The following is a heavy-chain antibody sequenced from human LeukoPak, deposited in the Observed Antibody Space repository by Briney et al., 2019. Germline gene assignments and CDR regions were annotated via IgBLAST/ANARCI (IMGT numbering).Heavy chain of an antibody. CDR3: AREIGIWVGKPQHTTFDY. D-gene: IGHD1-14*01. CDR2: INPNSGGT. V-gene: IGHV1-2*02. J-gene: IGHJ4*02. CDR1: GYTFTSYY. Sequence: ASVKVSCKASGYTFTSYYMHWVRQAPGQGLEWMGWINPNSGGTNYAQKFQGRVTMTRDTSISTAYMELSRLRSDDTAVYYCAREIGIWVGKPQHTTFDYRGQGTLVTVSS.